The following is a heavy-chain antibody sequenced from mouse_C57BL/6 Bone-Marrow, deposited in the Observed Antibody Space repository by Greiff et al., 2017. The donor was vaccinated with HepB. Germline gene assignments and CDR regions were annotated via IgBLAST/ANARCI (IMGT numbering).Heavy chain of an antibody. D-gene: IGHD4-1*01. J-gene: IGHJ2*01. CDR3: VGDTGRDFDY. Sequence: EVQRVESGGGLVQPKGSLKLSCAASGFSFNTYAMNWVRQAPGKGLEWVARIRSKSNNYATYYADSVKDRFTISRDDSESMLYLQMNNLKTEDTAMYYCVGDTGRDFDYWGQGTTLTVSS. CDR2: IRSKSNNYAT. V-gene: IGHV10-1*01. CDR1: GFSFNTYA.